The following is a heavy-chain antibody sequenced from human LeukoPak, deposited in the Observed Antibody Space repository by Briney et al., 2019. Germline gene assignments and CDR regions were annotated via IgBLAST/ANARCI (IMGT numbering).Heavy chain of an antibody. CDR2: ISYDGSNK. CDR3: AKDDIGGYYDSSGYYYY. CDR1: GFTFSSYG. J-gene: IGHJ4*02. D-gene: IGHD3-22*01. Sequence: PGRSLRLSCAASGFTFSSYGMHWVRQAPGKRLEWVAVISYDGSNKYYADSVKGRFTISRDNSKNTLYLQMNSLRAEDTAVYYCAKDDIGGYYDSSGYYYYWGQGTLVTVSS. V-gene: IGHV3-30*18.